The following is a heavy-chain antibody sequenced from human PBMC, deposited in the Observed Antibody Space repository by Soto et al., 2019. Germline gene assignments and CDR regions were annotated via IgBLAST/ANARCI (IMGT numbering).Heavy chain of an antibody. Sequence: QVQLVESGGGVVQPGMSLRLSCGASRLTFSSYGMHWVRQAPGKGLEWVALISYDESKKYYADSVKGRFTISRDNSKNTLYVQMECLRAEATAVDYCATDRRRGGYGYASFDMWGEGTMGAVSS. CDR3: ATDRRRGGYGYASFDM. V-gene: IGHV3-30*03. D-gene: IGHD5-18*01. CDR2: ISYDESKK. J-gene: IGHJ3*02. CDR1: RLTFSSYG.